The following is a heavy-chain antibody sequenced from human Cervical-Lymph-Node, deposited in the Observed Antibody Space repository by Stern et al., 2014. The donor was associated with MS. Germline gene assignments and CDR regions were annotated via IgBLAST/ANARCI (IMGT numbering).Heavy chain of an antibody. CDR3: ATDGEMTTIGLEY. J-gene: IGHJ4*01. D-gene: IGHD5-24*01. V-gene: IGHV1-69*06. CDR2: SSPLFCTA. CDR1: GGTFSTHA. Sequence: VQLAESGAEVRKPGSSVRVSCKASGGTFSTHAFSWVRQAPGQGLEWMGGSSPLFCTAQYAQKFQGRVTIIADKSTSTAYMELSSLRSEDTAVYYCATDGEMTTIGLEYWGQGTLVTVSS.